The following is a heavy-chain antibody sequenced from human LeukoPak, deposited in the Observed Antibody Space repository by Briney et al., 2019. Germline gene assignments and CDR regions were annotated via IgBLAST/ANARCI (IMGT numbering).Heavy chain of an antibody. J-gene: IGHJ6*02. V-gene: IGHV1-69*13. D-gene: IGHD3-9*01. CDR1: GGTFSNYA. CDR3: AKALNYYYYYGMDV. Sequence: SVKASCKASGGTFSNYAISWVRQAPGQGLEWMGGIIPIFGTANYAQKFQGRVTITADESTSTAYMELSSLRSEDTAVYYCAKALNYYYYYGMDVWGQGTTVTVSS. CDR2: IIPIFGTA.